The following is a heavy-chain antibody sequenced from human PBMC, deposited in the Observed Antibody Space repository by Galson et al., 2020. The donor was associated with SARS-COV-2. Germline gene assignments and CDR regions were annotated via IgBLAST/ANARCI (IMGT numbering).Heavy chain of an antibody. V-gene: IGHV3-49*03. D-gene: IGHD4-17*01. CDR2: IRSKAYGATT. Sequence: GGSLRLSCTASGFTFGDYAMNWFRQAPGKGLEWVGFIRSKAYGATTEYAASVRGRFTISRDDSESIAYLQMNSLETEDTAVYYCTRNGAYALTSYLDYWGQGTLVTVSS. J-gene: IGHJ4*02. CDR1: GFTFGDYA. CDR3: TRNGAYALTSYLDY.